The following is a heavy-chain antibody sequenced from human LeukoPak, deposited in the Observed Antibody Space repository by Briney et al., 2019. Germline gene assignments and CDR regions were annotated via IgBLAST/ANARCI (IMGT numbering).Heavy chain of an antibody. V-gene: IGHV4-34*01. CDR1: GGSFSGYY. J-gene: IGHJ4*02. D-gene: IGHD3-3*01. CDR2: INHSGST. CDR3: ARGAGDTIFGVVPPDY. Sequence: SETLSLTCAVYGGSFSGYYWSWIRQPPGKGLEWIGEINHSGSTNYNPSLKSRVTISVDTSKNQFSLKLSSVTAADTAVYYCARGAGDTIFGVVPPDYWGQGTLVTVSS.